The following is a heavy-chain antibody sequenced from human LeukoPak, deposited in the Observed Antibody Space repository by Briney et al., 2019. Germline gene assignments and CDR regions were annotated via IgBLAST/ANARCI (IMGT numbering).Heavy chain of an antibody. Sequence: GGSLRLSCAASGLNVTYNYMSWVRQAPGRGLEWLSVIYSGGMTYYADSVKGRFIISRDNSKNTLYLQMNRLRAEDTAVYYCYARPVLPAAFLPSGNYMDVWGKGTTVTVSS. CDR3: YARPVLPAAFLPSGNYMDV. CDR1: GLNVTYNY. V-gene: IGHV3-53*01. CDR2: IYSGGMT. D-gene: IGHD2-2*01. J-gene: IGHJ6*03.